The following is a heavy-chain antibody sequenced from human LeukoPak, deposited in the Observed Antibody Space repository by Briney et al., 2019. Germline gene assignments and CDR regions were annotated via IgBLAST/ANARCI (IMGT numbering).Heavy chain of an antibody. J-gene: IGHJ4*02. CDR1: GGSISSGGYY. Sequence: SQTLSLTCTVSGGSISSGGYYWSWLRQPPGKEREWVGYIYHSGSNYYNPSLKSRVPISVDRSKNQFSLKLRSVTAADTAVYYCARGIGYGSGAELDYWGQGTLVTVSS. CDR3: ARGIGYGSGAELDY. V-gene: IGHV4-30-2*01. D-gene: IGHD3-10*01. CDR2: IYHSGSN.